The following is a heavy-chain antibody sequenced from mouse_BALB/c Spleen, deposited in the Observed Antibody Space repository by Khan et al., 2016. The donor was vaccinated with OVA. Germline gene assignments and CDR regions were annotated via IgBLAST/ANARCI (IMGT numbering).Heavy chain of an antibody. CDR1: GYPFTDYN. D-gene: IGHD2-2*01. Sequence: VRLQQSGPELVKPGASVKIPCKASGYPFTDYNMAWVKQSHGRGLEWIGDIFPNNGGTVYNQKFKGKATLTVDKYSSTAFMELRSLTSEDTAVYYCARHGYGGFAYWGQGTLVTVSA. CDR3: ARHGYGGFAY. V-gene: IGHV1-18*01. CDR2: IFPNNGGT. J-gene: IGHJ3*01.